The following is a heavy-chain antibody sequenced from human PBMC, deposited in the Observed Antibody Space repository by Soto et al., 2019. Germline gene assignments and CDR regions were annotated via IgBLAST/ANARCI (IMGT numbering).Heavy chain of an antibody. Sequence: SETLSLTCTVSGGSISSSSYYWGWIRQPPGKGLEWIGSIYYSGSTYYNPSLKSRVTISVDTSKNQFSLKLSSVTAADTAVYYCARLANLQPFDYGDYGRERGLYYFDYWGQGTLVTVSS. J-gene: IGHJ4*02. CDR1: GGSISSSSYY. V-gene: IGHV4-39*01. CDR3: ARLANLQPFDYGDYGRERGLYYFDY. D-gene: IGHD4-17*01. CDR2: IYYSGST.